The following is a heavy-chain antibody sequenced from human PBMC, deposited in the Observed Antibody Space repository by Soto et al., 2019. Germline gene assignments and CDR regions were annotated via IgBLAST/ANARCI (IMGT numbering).Heavy chain of an antibody. Sequence: EVQLVESGGGLVKPGGSLRLSCAASGFTFSNAWMNWVRQAPGKGLEWVGRIKSKTDGGTTDYAAPVKGRFTISRDDSKNTLYLQMNSLKTEDTDVYYCTLIVEMAPTHLDYWGQGTLVTVSS. CDR1: GFTFSNAW. CDR3: TLIVEMAPTHLDY. J-gene: IGHJ4*02. D-gene: IGHD1-1*01. V-gene: IGHV3-15*07. CDR2: IKSKTDGGTT.